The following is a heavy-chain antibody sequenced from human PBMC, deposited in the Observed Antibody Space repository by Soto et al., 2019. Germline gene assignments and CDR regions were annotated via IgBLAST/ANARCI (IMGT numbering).Heavy chain of an antibody. V-gene: IGHV1-18*01. CDR1: GYPCSSHG. Sequence: QVQLVQSGAEVKMPGASVKVSCKASGYPCSSHGFTWVRQAPGQGLEWMGLISSYNGNTHYAQKFERRLTLTTDESSSKDYRELTSLTSDDYCVYYSARSPIATERFDHWGQGTLVTVSS. CDR2: ISSYNGNT. J-gene: IGHJ4*02. CDR3: ARSPIATERFDH. D-gene: IGHD1-1*01.